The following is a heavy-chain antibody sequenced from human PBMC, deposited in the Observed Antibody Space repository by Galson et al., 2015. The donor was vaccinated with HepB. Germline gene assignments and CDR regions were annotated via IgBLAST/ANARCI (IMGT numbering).Heavy chain of an antibody. V-gene: IGHV1-69*04. Sequence: SVKVSCKASGGTFSSYAISWVRQAPGQGLEWMGRIIPILGIANYAQKFQGRVTITADKSTSTAYMELSSLRSEDTAVYYCARDTNVHYYDSSGYAPFDYWGQGTLVTVSS. CDR2: IIPILGIA. J-gene: IGHJ4*02. D-gene: IGHD3-22*01. CDR3: ARDTNVHYYDSSGYAPFDY. CDR1: GGTFSSYA.